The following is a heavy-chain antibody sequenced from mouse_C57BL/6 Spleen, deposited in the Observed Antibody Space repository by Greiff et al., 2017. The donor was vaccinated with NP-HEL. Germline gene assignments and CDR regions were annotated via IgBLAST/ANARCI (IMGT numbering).Heavy chain of an antibody. CDR2: INPNNGGT. CDR1: GYTFTDYY. CDR3: ARDYYGSSPFAY. D-gene: IGHD1-1*01. J-gene: IGHJ3*01. Sequence: EVQLQQSGPELVKPGASVKISCKASGYTFTDYYMNWVKQSHGKSLEWIGDINPNNGGTSYNQKFKGKATLTVDKSSSTAYMELRSLTSEDSAVYYCARDYYGSSPFAYWGQGTLVTVSA. V-gene: IGHV1-26*01.